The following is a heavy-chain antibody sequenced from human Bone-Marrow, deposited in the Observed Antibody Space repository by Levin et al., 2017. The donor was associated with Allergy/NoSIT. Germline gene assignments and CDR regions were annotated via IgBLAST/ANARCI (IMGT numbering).Heavy chain of an antibody. CDR2: ISGGSSRI. V-gene: IGHV3-21*06. CDR1: GLSFSNYD. CDR3: ASWAMFYYDGSDFDYFYYGMDV. Sequence: EASVKVSCAASGLSFSNYDMNWVRQAPGKGLEWVSSISGGSSRIYYADSVQGRFTISRDNAKNSLYLQMNSLRVEDTAVYYCASWAMFYYDGSDFDYFYYGMDVWGKGTTVTVSS. D-gene: IGHD3-16*01. J-gene: IGHJ6*04.